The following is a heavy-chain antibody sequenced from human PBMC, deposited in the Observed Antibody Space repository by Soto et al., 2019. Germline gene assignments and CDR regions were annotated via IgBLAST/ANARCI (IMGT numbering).Heavy chain of an antibody. CDR1: GYTFTTYG. D-gene: IGHD2-21*02. CDR3: AGDLGIRPGDCGRCSIDY. J-gene: IGHJ4*02. CDR2: ISGQNGHT. V-gene: IGHV1-18*01. Sequence: QVQLVQSGAEVEKPGASMRVSCKASGYTFTTYGISWVRQAPGQGLEWMGGISGQNGHTNYAQKFQGRVSMTAETSTTTVYMELRSLRPDDTAVYYCAGDLGIRPGDCGRCSIDYWGQGILVTVSS.